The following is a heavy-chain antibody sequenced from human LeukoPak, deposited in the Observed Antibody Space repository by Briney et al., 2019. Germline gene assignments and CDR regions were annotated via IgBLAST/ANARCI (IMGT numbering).Heavy chain of an antibody. V-gene: IGHV1-2*02. Sequence: ASVKVSCKASGYTFTGYYMHWVRQAPGQGLEWMGWINPNSGGTNYAQKFQGRVTMTRDTSISTAYMELSRLRSDDTAVYYCTRGHYYGDYADYWGQGTLVTVSS. CDR2: INPNSGGT. CDR1: GYTFTGYY. J-gene: IGHJ4*02. D-gene: IGHD4-17*01. CDR3: TRGHYYGDYADY.